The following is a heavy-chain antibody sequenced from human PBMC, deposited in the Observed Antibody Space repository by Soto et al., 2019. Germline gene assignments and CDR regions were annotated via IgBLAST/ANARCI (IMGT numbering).Heavy chain of an antibody. D-gene: IGHD3-10*01. J-gene: IGHJ4*02. Sequence: ASVKVSCKASGGTFSSYTISWVRQAPGQGLEWMGRIIPILGIANYAQKFQGRVTITADKSTSTAYMELSSLRSEDTAVYYCARGGRFGESPYFDYWGQGTLVTVSS. V-gene: IGHV1-69*02. CDR1: GGTFSSYT. CDR3: ARGGRFGESPYFDY. CDR2: IIPILGIA.